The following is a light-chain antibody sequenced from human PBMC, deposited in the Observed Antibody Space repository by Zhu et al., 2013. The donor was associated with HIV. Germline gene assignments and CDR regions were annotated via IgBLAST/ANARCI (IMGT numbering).Light chain of an antibody. V-gene: IGLV2-23*02. CDR2: EVS. CDR1: SSDVGGYNY. CDR3: CSYAGSSTWV. J-gene: IGLJ3*02. Sequence: QSALTQPASVSGSPGQSITISCTGTSSDVGGYNYVSWYQQHPGKAPKLMIYEVSNRPSGVSNRFSGSKSGNTASLTISGLQAEDEADYYCCSYAGSSTWVFGGGTKLTVL.